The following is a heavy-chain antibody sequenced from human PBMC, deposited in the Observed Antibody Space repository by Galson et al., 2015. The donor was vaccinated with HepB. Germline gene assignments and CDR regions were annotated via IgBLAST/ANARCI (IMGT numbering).Heavy chain of an antibody. CDR2: INHSGST. D-gene: IGHD3-3*01. J-gene: IGHJ5*02. CDR3: ARIKIFGVVTLYNWFDP. Sequence: SETLSLTCAVYGGSFSGYYWSWIRQPPGKGLEWIGEINHSGSTNYNPSLKSRVTISVDTSKNQFSLKLSSVTAADTAVYYCARIKIFGVVTLYNWFDPWGQGTLVTVSS. V-gene: IGHV4-34*01. CDR1: GGSFSGYY.